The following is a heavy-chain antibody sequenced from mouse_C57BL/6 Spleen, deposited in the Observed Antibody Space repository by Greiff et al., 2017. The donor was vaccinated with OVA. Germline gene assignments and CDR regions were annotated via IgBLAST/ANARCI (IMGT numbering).Heavy chain of an antibody. D-gene: IGHD1-1*01. CDR1: GYTFTSYW. V-gene: IGHV1-55*01. J-gene: IGHJ2*01. CDR3: ARKRAITTVVATTPGYFDY. CDR2: IYPGSGST. Sequence: VQLQQPGAELVKPGASVKMSCKASGYTFTSYWITWVKQRPGQGLEWIGDIYPGSGSTNYNEKFKSKATLTVDTSSSTAYMQLSSLTSEDSAVYYCARKRAITTVVATTPGYFDYGGQGTTLTVSS.